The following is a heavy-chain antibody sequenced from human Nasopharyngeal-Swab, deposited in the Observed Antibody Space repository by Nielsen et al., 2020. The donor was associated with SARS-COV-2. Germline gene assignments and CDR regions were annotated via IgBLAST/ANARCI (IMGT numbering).Heavy chain of an antibody. CDR1: GCTFSSYS. Sequence: GESLKISCAASGCTFSSYSMNWVRQAPGKGLEWVSYISSSSSTIYYADSVQGRFTISRDNAKNSLYLQMNSLRDEDTAVYYCAREGSSSQDYWGQGTLVTVSS. J-gene: IGHJ4*02. V-gene: IGHV3-48*02. CDR2: ISSSSSTI. D-gene: IGHD6-13*01. CDR3: AREGSSSQDY.